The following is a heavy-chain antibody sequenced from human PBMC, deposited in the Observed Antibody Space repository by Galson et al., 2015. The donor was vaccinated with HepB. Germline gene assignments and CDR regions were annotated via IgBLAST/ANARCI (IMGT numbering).Heavy chain of an antibody. CDR3: TRDSFYFDYRGGPDY. CDR1: GFTFSRHG. D-gene: IGHD2-15*01. CDR2: IWYDGTNK. V-gene: IGHV3-33*01. Sequence: SLRLSCAASGFTFSRHGIHWVRQAPGKGLEWVAVIWYDGTNKYYADSVKGRFTISRDNSQNTLYLQMSSLRPGDTAVYYCTRDSFYFDYRGGPDYWGRGTLVTVSS. J-gene: IGHJ4*02.